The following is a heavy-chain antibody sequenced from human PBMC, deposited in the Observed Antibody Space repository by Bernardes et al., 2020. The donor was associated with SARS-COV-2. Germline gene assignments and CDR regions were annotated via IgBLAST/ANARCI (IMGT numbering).Heavy chain of an antibody. D-gene: IGHD6-6*01. Sequence: ASVKVSCKASGYTFTSYGISWVRQAPGQGLEWMGWISAYNGNTNYAQKLQGRVTMTTDTSKSTAYMELRSLRSDDTAVYYCARDPGIAARPYYYYGMDVWGQGTTVTVSS. CDR2: ISAYNGNT. CDR3: ARDPGIAARPYYYYGMDV. V-gene: IGHV1-18*04. CDR1: GYTFTSYG. J-gene: IGHJ6*02.